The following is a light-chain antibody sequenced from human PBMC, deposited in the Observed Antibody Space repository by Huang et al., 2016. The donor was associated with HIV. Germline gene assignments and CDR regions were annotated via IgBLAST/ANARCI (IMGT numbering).Light chain of an antibody. Sequence: ETVMTQSPVTLSVSPGDRASLSCRSSQIVSSHLAWYKQKPGQAPRLLIYAASTRATGVPARFSGSGAGTDFTLTISTLQSEDSAVYYCQQYNDFRSTFGPGTRVEIK. J-gene: IGKJ3*01. CDR1: QIVSSH. CDR2: AAS. V-gene: IGKV3-15*01. CDR3: QQYNDFRST.